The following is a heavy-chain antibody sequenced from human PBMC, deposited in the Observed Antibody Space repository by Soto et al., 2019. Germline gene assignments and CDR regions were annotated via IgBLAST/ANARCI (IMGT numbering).Heavy chain of an antibody. D-gene: IGHD5-18*01. CDR2: ISSSGSTI. CDR3: ARDGCSVGGYPGYSYGCSYYYYGMGV. V-gene: IGHV3-11*01. CDR1: GFTFSDYY. J-gene: IGHJ6*02. Sequence: PGGSLRLSCAASGFTFSDYYMSWIRQAPGKGLEWVSYISSSGSTIYYADSVKGRFTISRDNAKNSLYLQMNSLRAEDTAVYYCARDGCSVGGYPGYSYGCSYYYYGMGVWCQGTTGTIFS.